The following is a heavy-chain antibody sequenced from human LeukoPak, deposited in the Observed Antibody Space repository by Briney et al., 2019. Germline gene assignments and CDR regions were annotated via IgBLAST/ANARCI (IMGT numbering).Heavy chain of an antibody. J-gene: IGHJ4*02. Sequence: GGSLTLSCAASGFTFTSYNMNWVRQAPRKGLEWVSYISSSASTIYYADSVKGRFTISRDNAENSLYLQMNSLRDEDTAVYYCARDYGSHGEYFDYWGQGTLVSVSS. CDR2: ISSSASTI. CDR3: ARDYGSHGEYFDY. CDR1: GFTFTSYN. V-gene: IGHV3-48*02. D-gene: IGHD3-10*01.